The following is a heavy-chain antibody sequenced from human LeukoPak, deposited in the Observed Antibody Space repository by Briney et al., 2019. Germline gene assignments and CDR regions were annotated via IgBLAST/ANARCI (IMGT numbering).Heavy chain of an antibody. D-gene: IGHD2-21*02. Sequence: GGSLKVSCAASGFTFSGSTVHWVRQASGKGLDWVGHIRTKANNHATAYAASVKGRFTISRDDSKNTAYLQMNSLKIEDTAVYYCSRHEALPGDYWGQGTLVTVSS. V-gene: IGHV3-73*01. CDR1: GFTFSGST. CDR2: IRTKANNHAT. CDR3: SRHEALPGDY. J-gene: IGHJ4*02.